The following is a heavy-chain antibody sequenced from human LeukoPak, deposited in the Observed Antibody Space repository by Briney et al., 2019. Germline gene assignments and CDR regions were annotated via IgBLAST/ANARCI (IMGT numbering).Heavy chain of an antibody. CDR3: ARVSDYDFWSGRFDP. V-gene: IGHV3-20*01. CDR2: INWNGYRT. Sequence: GGSLRLSCAASGFIFDDYGMTWVRHAPGKGLGWVSGINWNGYRTGYADSVRGRFTISRDNAKNSLYLQLNNLRAEDTALYHCARVSDYDFWSGRFDPWGQGTLVTVSS. CDR1: GFIFDDYG. J-gene: IGHJ5*02. D-gene: IGHD3-3*01.